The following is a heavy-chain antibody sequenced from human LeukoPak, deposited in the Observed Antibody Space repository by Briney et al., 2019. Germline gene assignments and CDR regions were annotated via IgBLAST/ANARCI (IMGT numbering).Heavy chain of an antibody. Sequence: SETLSLTCTVSGGSVSSGSYYWSWIRQPPGKGLEWIGYTYYSGSTNYNPSLKSRVTISVDTSKNQFSLKLSSVTAADTAVYYCARVDRYGSGLRIDNWFDPWGQGTLVTVSS. D-gene: IGHD3-10*01. V-gene: IGHV4-61*01. CDR1: GGSVSSGSYY. J-gene: IGHJ5*02. CDR2: TYYSGST. CDR3: ARVDRYGSGLRIDNWFDP.